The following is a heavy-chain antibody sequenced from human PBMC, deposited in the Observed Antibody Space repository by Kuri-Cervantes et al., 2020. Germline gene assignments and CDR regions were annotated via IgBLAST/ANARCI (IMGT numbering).Heavy chain of an antibody. D-gene: IGHD5-18*01. CDR2: LSGSGRNT. CDR1: GFTLSSYA. J-gene: IGHJ6*02. CDR3: ARDLGYSYGFFGYYYGMDV. V-gene: IGHV3-23*01. Sequence: GESLKISCAASGFTLSSYAMSWVRQAPGKGLEWVSTLSGSGRNTYYADSVKGRFTISRDNSKNTLYLQMNSLRAEDTAVYYCARDLGYSYGFFGYYYGMDVWGQGTTVTVSS.